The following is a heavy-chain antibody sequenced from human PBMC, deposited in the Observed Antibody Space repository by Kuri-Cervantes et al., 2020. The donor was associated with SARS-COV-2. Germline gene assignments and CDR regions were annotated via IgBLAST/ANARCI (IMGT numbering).Heavy chain of an antibody. CDR3: ASVGATIAFDY. Sequence: SESLSLTCAVSGGSISSGGYSWSWIRQPPGKGLEWIGYIYHSGSTYYNPSLKSRVTISVDRSKNQFSLKLSSVTAADTAVYYCASVGATIAFDYWGQGTLVTVSS. CDR2: IYHSGST. V-gene: IGHV4-30-2*01. D-gene: IGHD1-26*01. CDR1: GGSISSGGYS. J-gene: IGHJ4*02.